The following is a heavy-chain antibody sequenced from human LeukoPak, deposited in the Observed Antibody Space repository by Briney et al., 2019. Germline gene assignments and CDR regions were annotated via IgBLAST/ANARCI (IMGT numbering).Heavy chain of an antibody. D-gene: IGHD5-12*01. V-gene: IGHV4-59*01. CDR1: GGSLSSYF. J-gene: IGHJ3*02. CDR2: IHNSATT. Sequence: SETLSLTCTVSGGSLSSYFWSWIRQPPGKGLEWIGYIHNSATTNCNPSLKSRVTISVDTSKNQFSLKLSSVTAADTAVYYCAREDSGYDDAFDIWGQGTMVTVSS. CDR3: AREDSGYDDAFDI.